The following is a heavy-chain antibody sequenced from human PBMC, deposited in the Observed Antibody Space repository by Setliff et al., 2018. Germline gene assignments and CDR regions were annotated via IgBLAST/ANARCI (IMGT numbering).Heavy chain of an antibody. CDR3: AKQKNTGYGQPVDS. D-gene: IGHD5-12*01. CDR1: GFSFSDPY. J-gene: IGHJ4*02. V-gene: IGHV3-11*01. CDR2: ISGRGSTI. Sequence: AGGSLRLSCAASGFSFSDPYMSWVRQPPGKGLEWISKISGRGSTIYYADSVRGRFTISRDNADNSLYLQMNSLRTEDTALYFCAKQKNTGYGQPVDSWGQGVQVTVSS.